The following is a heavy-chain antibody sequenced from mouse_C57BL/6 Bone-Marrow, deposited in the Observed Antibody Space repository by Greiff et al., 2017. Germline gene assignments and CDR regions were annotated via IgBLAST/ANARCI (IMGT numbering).Heavy chain of an antibody. V-gene: IGHV5-9-1*02. Sequence: EVKLVESGEGLVKPGGSLKLSCAASGFTFSSYAMSWVRQTPEKRLEWVAYISSGGDYIYYADTVKGRFTISRDNARNTLYLQMRSLKSEDTAMYYCTRDDWDGFAYWGQGTLVTVSA. CDR1: GFTFSSYA. CDR3: TRDDWDGFAY. CDR2: ISSGGDYI. D-gene: IGHD4-1*01. J-gene: IGHJ3*01.